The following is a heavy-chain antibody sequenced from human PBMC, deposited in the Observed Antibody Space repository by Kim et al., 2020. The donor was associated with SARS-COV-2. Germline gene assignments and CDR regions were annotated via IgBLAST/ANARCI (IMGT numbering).Heavy chain of an antibody. CDR3: AKGTLNLAVAGFPFSY. Sequence: GGSLRLSCAASGFTFSSYAMSWVRQAPGKGLEWVSAISGSGGSTYYADSVKGRFTISRDNSKNTLYLQMNSLRAEDTAVYYCAKGTLNLAVAGFPFSYWGQGTLVTVSS. CDR2: ISGSGGST. CDR1: GFTFSSYA. V-gene: IGHV3-23*01. J-gene: IGHJ4*02. D-gene: IGHD6-19*01.